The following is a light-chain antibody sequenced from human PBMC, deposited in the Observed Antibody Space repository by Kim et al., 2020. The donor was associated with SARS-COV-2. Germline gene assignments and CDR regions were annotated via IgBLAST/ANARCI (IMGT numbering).Light chain of an antibody. V-gene: IGKV1-5*01. CDR2: DAS. Sequence: DIQMTQSPSTLSASVGDRVIITCRASQSISTWLAWYQQKPGKAPHLLIHDASTLESGVPPRFSGSGSGTEFTLTISSLQPDDIAIYYCQQYNSRSRAFGQGTKLEI. CDR1: QSISTW. J-gene: IGKJ2*01. CDR3: QQYNSRSRA.